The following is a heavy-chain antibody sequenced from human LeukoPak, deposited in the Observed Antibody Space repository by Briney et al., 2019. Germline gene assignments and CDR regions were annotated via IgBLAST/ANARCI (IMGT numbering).Heavy chain of an antibody. Sequence: GGSLRLSCAASGFTFSDYYMSWIRQAPGKGLEWVSYISTSGSTIYYADSVKGRFTVSRDNAKDSLYLQMNSLRAEDTAVYYCAKYRLDMIGAYYFDYWGQGTLVTVSS. D-gene: IGHD3-22*01. J-gene: IGHJ4*02. CDR2: ISTSGSTI. CDR1: GFTFSDYY. CDR3: AKYRLDMIGAYYFDY. V-gene: IGHV3-11*01.